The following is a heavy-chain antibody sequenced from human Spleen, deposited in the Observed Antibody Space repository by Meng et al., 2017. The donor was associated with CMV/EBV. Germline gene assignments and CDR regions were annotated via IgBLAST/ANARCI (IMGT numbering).Heavy chain of an antibody. CDR2: IRPNTGNP. CDR1: YTFNTYA. Sequence: YTFNTYAMSCVRQAPGQGIEWMGWIRPNTGNPTDVQGFTGRFVFSLDTSVTTKYLQINNLKAEDTAVYYCAREPGIEVTGTRAFDIWGQGTMVTVSS. V-gene: IGHV7-4-1*02. D-gene: IGHD6-19*01. J-gene: IGHJ3*02. CDR3: AREPGIEVTGTRAFDI.